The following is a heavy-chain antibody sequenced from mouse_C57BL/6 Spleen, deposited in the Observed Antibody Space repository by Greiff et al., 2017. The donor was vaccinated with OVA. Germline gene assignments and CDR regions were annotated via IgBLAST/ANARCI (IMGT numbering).Heavy chain of an antibody. CDR1: GFTFTDYY. V-gene: IGHV7-3*01. D-gene: IGHD2-4*01. Sequence: EVQVVESGGGLVQPGGSLSLSCAASGFTFTDYYMSWVRQPPGKALEWLGFIRNKANGYTTEYSASVKGRSTISRDNSQSILYLQMNALRAEDSATYYCARSLIYYDYDEGYFDYWGQGTTLTVSS. CDR2: IRNKANGYTT. CDR3: ARSLIYYDYDEGYFDY. J-gene: IGHJ2*01.